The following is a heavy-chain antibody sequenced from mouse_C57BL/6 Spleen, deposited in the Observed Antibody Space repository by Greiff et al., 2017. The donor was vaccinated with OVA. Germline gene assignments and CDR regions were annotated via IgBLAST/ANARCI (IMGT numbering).Heavy chain of an antibody. V-gene: IGHV1-84*01. D-gene: IGHD2-3*01. J-gene: IGHJ1*03. CDR1: GYTFTDYY. CDR2: IYPGSGNT. Sequence: LQESGPELVKPGASVKISCKASGYTFTDYYINWVKQRPGQGLAWIGWIYPGSGNTKYNEKFKGKATLTVDTSSSTAYMQLSSLTSEDSAVYFCARRGLLRYFDVWGTGTTVTVSS. CDR3: ARRGLLRYFDV.